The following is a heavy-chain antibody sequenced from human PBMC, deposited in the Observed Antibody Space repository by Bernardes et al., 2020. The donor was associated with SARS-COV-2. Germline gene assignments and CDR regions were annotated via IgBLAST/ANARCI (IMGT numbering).Heavy chain of an antibody. V-gene: IGHV1-24*01. CDR2: FDPEDGET. CDR1: GYTLTALS. J-gene: IGHJ4*02. Sequence: ASVKVSCKVSGYTLTALSMHWVRQAPGKGLEWMGGFDPEDGETIYAQKFQGRVTMTEDTSTDTAYMELSSLRSEDTAVYYCATDPAIFGVVPLGNWGQGTLVTVSS. D-gene: IGHD3-3*01. CDR3: ATDPAIFGVVPLGN.